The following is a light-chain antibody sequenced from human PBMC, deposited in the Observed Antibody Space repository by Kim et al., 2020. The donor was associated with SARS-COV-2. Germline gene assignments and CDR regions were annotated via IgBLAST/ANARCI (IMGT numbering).Light chain of an antibody. CDR1: SLRSYY. V-gene: IGLV3-19*01. CDR3: YSRDSSGNQVV. CDR2: GKN. J-gene: IGLJ2*01. Sequence: SSELTQDPAVSVALGQTVRITCQGDSLRSYYASWYQQKPGQAPVLVIYGKNNRPSGIPHRFSGSSSGNTASLTITGAQAEDEADYYCYSRDSSGNQVVFGGGTQLTVL.